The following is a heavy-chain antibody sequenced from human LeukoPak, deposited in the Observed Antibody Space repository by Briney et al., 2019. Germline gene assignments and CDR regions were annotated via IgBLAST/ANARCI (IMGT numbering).Heavy chain of an antibody. J-gene: IGHJ3*02. CDR1: GGSISSYY. Sequence: SETLSLTCTVSGGSISSYYWNWIRQPAGKGLEWIGRIYSSGSTNYNPSLKSRVTMSVDTSKNQFSLRLTSVTAADTAVYYCARQTQWQWLVLGGALTDAFDIWGQGTMVTVSS. D-gene: IGHD6-19*01. CDR3: ARQTQWQWLVLGGALTDAFDI. CDR2: IYSSGST. V-gene: IGHV4-4*07.